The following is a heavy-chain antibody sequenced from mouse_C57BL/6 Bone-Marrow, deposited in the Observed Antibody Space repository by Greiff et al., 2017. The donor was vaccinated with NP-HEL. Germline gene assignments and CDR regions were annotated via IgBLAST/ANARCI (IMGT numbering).Heavy chain of an antibody. J-gene: IGHJ4*01. CDR1: GYSITSGYY. CDR2: ISYDGSN. CDR3: ARGYDGYYSYAMDY. Sequence: EVHLVESGPGLVKPSQSLSLTCSVTGYSITSGYYWNWIRQFPGNKLEWMGYISYDGSNNYNPSLKNRISITRDTSKNPFFLKLNSVTTEDTATYYCARGYDGYYSYAMDYWGQGTSVTVSS. D-gene: IGHD2-3*01. V-gene: IGHV3-6*01.